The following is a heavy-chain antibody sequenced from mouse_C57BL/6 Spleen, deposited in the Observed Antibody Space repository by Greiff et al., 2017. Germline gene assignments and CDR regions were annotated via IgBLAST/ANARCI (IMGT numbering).Heavy chain of an antibody. CDR1: GYTFTDYE. CDR3: TRWAYYGSLDY. D-gene: IGHD1-1*01. Sequence: QVQLKQSGAELVRPGASVTLSCKASGYTFTDYEMHWVKQTPVPGLEWIGAIDPETGGTAYNQKFKGKALLTADKSSSTAYMELRSLTSEDSAVYYCTRWAYYGSLDYGGEGTTLTVSS. CDR2: IDPETGGT. J-gene: IGHJ2*01. V-gene: IGHV1-15*01.